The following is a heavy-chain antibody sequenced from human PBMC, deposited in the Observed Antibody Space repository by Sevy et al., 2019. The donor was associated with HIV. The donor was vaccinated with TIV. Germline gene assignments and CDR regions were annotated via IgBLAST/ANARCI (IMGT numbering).Heavy chain of an antibody. CDR2: VYYVGNS. D-gene: IGHD2-21*01. J-gene: IGHJ6*02. V-gene: IGHV4-39*01. Sequence: SDTLSLTCTVSDGSITSSGHYWGWIRQSPGKGLEWIGAVYYVGNSYANPSLTSRVTISADTSKNLFSLSLTSLTAADTAIYYCARVAGGENYDYGIDVWGLGTSVTVSS. CDR3: ARVAGGENYDYGIDV. CDR1: DGSITSSGHY.